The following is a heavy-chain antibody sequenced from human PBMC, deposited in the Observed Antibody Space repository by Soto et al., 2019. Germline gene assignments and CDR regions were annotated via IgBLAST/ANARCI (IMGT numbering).Heavy chain of an antibody. Sequence: QVQLVQSGAEVKNPGASIKVSCKTSGHTFTDYCIYWVRQAPGQGLEWMGRIMPNTGGTNYAQKFQDRVTMTRDTSINTAYMELSRLRFDDMAIYYCAIYAVGPFTGFDYWGQGTLVTVSS. D-gene: IGHD1-26*01. CDR3: AIYAVGPFTGFDY. V-gene: IGHV1-2*06. CDR2: IMPNTGGT. CDR1: GHTFTDYC. J-gene: IGHJ4*02.